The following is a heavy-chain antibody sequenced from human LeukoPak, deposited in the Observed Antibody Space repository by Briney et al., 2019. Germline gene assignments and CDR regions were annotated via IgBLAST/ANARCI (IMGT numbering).Heavy chain of an antibody. D-gene: IGHD3-10*01. CDR2: IHARGNT. Sequence: SETLSLTCTVSDDSISSGLYYWSWIRQPAGRGLEWIGRIHARGNTNYNPSLNSRVIISVASSRRQFSLKLSSVSAADTAVYYCARVEVEHYGSGSYTWFDLWGQGTLVAVSS. V-gene: IGHV4-61*02. CDR1: DDSISSGLYY. J-gene: IGHJ5*02. CDR3: ARVEVEHYGSGSYTWFDL.